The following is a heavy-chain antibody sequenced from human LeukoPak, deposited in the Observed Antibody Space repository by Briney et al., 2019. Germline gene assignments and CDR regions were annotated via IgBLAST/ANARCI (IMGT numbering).Heavy chain of an antibody. CDR1: GFTFSSYA. CDR2: ISSDGSNK. J-gene: IGHJ4*02. D-gene: IGHD3-16*01. V-gene: IGHV3-30-3*01. CDR3: ASSGGRGSAAIYYFDY. Sequence: PGGSLRLSCAASGFTFSSYAMHWVRQAPGKGLEWVAVISSDGSNKFYADSVKGRFTISRDNSKNTLYVQMNSLRLEDTAVYYCASSGGRGSAAIYYFDYWGQGTLVTVSS.